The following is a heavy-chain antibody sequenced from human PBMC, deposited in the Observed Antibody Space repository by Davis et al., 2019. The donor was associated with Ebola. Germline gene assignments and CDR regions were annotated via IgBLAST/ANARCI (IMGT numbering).Heavy chain of an antibody. J-gene: IGHJ4*02. Sequence: PGGSLRLSCAASGFTFSSYSMNWVRQAPGKGLEWVSSISSSSSYIYYADSVKGRFTISRNNAKNSLYLQINSLKAEDTAVYYCARDGANTYYDFWSGYYRYFDYWGQGTLVTVSS. CDR2: ISSSSSYI. CDR1: GFTFSSYS. V-gene: IGHV3-21*01. CDR3: ARDGANTYYDFWSGYYRYFDY. D-gene: IGHD3-3*01.